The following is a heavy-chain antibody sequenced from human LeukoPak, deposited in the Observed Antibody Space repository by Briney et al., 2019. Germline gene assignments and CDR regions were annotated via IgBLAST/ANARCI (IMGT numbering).Heavy chain of an antibody. CDR3: ARGRKDAVVIVPATGIGFHV. J-gene: IGHJ3*01. D-gene: IGHD2/OR15-2a*01. CDR2: LFRGDNT. V-gene: IGHV4-61*01. CDR1: GDSVSSNSYY. Sequence: SGTLSLTCSVSGDSVSSNSYYWTWIRQPPGKGLEWIGYLFRGDNTDYNPPLQSRVAMSADRSKNQISLKLTSVTAADTAVYFCARGRKDAVVIVPATGIGFHVWGQGTKVTVSS.